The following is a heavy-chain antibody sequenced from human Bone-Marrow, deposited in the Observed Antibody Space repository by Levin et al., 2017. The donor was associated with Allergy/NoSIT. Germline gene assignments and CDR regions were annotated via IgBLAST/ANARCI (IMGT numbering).Heavy chain of an antibody. CDR1: GFSLSTSGMC. Sequence: QTLSLTCTFSGFSLSTSGMCVTWIRQPPGKTLEWLARIDWEDDKYYNTSLRTRLTISKDTSTNQVVLKMTNVDPVDTATYYCARMRRYTTTNIRGYYYYMDVWGKGTTVTVSS. D-gene: IGHD1-14*01. CDR3: ARMRRYTTTNIRGYYYYMDV. CDR2: IDWEDDK. V-gene: IGHV2-70*11. J-gene: IGHJ6*03.